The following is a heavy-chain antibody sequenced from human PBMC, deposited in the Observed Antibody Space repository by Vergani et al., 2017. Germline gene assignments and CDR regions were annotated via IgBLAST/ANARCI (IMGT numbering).Heavy chain of an antibody. V-gene: IGHV3-23*01. CDR3: AKKCRLSPLLDYYYMDV. D-gene: IGHD5/OR15-5a*01. CDR1: GFTFSNYA. Sequence: EVQLLESGGGLVQPGGSLRLSCAASGFTFSNYAMSWVRQAPGKGLEWVSGITGSGDSTNYADSVKGRFTNSRDNFKNMLYLQMNSLRAEDTAVYFCAKKCRLSPLLDYYYMDVWGKGTTVTVSS. CDR2: ITGSGDST. J-gene: IGHJ6*03.